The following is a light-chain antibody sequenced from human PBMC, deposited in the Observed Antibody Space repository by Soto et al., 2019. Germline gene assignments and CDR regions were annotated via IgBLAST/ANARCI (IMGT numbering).Light chain of an antibody. J-gene: IGLJ2*01. CDR1: SSDVGGHNH. V-gene: IGLV2-23*01. Sequence: QSALTQPASVSGSHGQSITISCTVTSSDVGGHNHVSWYQQHPGKAPKLMIHDGNKRPSGVSKRFSGSKSGNAASLTISGLQADDEAEYYCCSYAGQRVVFGGGTKLTVL. CDR2: DGN. CDR3: CSYAGQRVV.